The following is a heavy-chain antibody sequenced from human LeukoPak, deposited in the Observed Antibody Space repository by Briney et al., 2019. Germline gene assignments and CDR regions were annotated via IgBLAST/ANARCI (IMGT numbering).Heavy chain of an antibody. V-gene: IGHV3-23*01. D-gene: IGHD3-10*01. Sequence: PGGSLRLSCAASGFSFSSYAMSWVRQAPGKGLEWVSVIRNSGGDTYYADSVRGRFTISRDNSKNSLYLQMNSLRAEDTAIYYCASTSGITMPPAYWGQGTLVTVSS. J-gene: IGHJ4*02. CDR1: GFSFSSYA. CDR2: IRNSGGDT. CDR3: ASTSGITMPPAY.